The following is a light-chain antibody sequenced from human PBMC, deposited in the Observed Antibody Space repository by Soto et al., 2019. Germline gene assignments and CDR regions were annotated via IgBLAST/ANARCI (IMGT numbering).Light chain of an antibody. V-gene: IGKV3-15*01. CDR2: GAS. Sequence: EIVMTQSPATLSVSPGERATLSCRASQSVRSNLAWYQQKPGQAPRLLIYGASTRATGIPARFSGSGSGTEFTLTISSLQSEDFAVYYCQQWGSSSWTFGQGTKVEIK. CDR1: QSVRSN. J-gene: IGKJ1*01. CDR3: QQWGSSSWT.